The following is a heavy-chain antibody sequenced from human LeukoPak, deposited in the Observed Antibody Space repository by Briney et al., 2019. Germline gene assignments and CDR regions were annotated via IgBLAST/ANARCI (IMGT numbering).Heavy chain of an antibody. Sequence: SVKVSCKASGGTFSSYTISWVRQAPGQGLEWMGRIIPILGIANYAQKFQGRVTITADKSTSTAYMELSSLRSEDTAVYYCARNHYYDSSLGYYFDYWGQGTLVTVP. CDR1: GGTFSSYT. CDR2: IIPILGIA. V-gene: IGHV1-69*02. CDR3: ARNHYYDSSLGYYFDY. J-gene: IGHJ4*02. D-gene: IGHD3-22*01.